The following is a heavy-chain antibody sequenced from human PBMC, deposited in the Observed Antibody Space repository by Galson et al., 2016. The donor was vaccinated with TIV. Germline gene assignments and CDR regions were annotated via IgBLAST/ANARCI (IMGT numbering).Heavy chain of an antibody. CDR2: IIGMFGTT. D-gene: IGHD3-22*01. CDR3: ARGETYYDTTYFPH. J-gene: IGHJ1*01. Sequence: SVKVSCKASGGTFSSYAFSWVRQAPGQGLEWMGGIIGMFGTTNYAQNFLGRPTITADEITSTAYMELSSRRSDDTAIYYCARGETYYDTTYFPHWGQGTLVTVSS. CDR1: GGTFSSYA. V-gene: IGHV1-69*13.